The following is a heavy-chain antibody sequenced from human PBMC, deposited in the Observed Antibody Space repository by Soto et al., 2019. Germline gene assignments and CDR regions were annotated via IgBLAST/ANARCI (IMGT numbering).Heavy chain of an antibody. J-gene: IGHJ4*02. CDR3: ARGWYGEFVYYFDY. D-gene: IGHD3-10*01. CDR1: GGSISSGGYY. CDR2: IYDSGSS. Sequence: PSETMSLTCTVSGGSISSGGYYWSWIRQHPGKGLEWIGYIYDSGSSYHNASLESRVTLSVDTSKNQFSLKLSSVTAADTAVYYCARGWYGEFVYYFDYWGQGTLVTVSS. V-gene: IGHV4-31*03.